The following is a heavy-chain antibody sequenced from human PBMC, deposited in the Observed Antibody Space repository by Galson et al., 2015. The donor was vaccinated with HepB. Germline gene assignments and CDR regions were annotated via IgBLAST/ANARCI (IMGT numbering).Heavy chain of an antibody. V-gene: IGHV3-30-3*01. CDR3: ARDRHIVVVPAAIGDWFDP. CDR2: ISYDGSNK. D-gene: IGHD2-2*02. CDR1: GFTFSSYA. Sequence: SLRLSCAASGFTFSSYAMHWVRQAPGKGLEWVAVISYDGSNKYYADSVKGRFTISRDNSKNTLYLQMNSLRAEDTAVYYCARDRHIVVVPAAIGDWFDPWGQGTLVTVSS. J-gene: IGHJ5*02.